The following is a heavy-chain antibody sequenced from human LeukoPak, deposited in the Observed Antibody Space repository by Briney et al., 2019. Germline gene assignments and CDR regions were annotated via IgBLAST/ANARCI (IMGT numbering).Heavy chain of an antibody. V-gene: IGHV3-33*06. J-gene: IGHJ6*02. CDR3: AKGLTVTPALGMDV. CDR2: IWYDGSNK. D-gene: IGHD4-17*01. Sequence: PGGSLRLSCAASGFTFSSYGMHWVRQAPGKGLEWVAVIWYDGSNKYYADSVKGRFTISRDNSKNTLYLQMNSLRAEDTALYYCAKGLTVTPALGMDVWGQGATVTVSS. CDR1: GFTFSSYG.